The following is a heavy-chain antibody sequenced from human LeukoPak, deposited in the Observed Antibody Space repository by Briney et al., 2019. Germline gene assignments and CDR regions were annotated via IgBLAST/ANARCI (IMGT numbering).Heavy chain of an antibody. CDR3: ARPHYYDSVYYYMDV. V-gene: IGHV3-7*01. D-gene: IGHD3-22*01. J-gene: IGHJ6*03. Sequence: GGSLRLSCAASGFTFSSYWMSWVRQAPGKGLAWVASIKQDGSEKYYVDSVEGRFTISRDNANNSLYLQMNSLRAEDTAVYYCARPHYYDSVYYYMDVWGKGTTVTVSS. CDR2: IKQDGSEK. CDR1: GFTFSSYW.